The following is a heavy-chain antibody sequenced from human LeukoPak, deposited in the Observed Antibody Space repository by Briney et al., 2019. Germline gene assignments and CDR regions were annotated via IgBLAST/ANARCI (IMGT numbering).Heavy chain of an antibody. CDR1: GFTFSSYA. CDR3: VKEEGYIYGLFDY. D-gene: IGHD5-18*01. Sequence: HSGGSLRLSCAASGFTFSSYAMSWVRQAPGKGLEWVSSISGSGGTTYYADSVTGRLTISRDNSKNTLYPQMNSLRAEDTAVYYCVKEEGYIYGLFDYWGQGTLVTVSS. CDR2: ISGSGGTT. V-gene: IGHV3-23*01. J-gene: IGHJ4*02.